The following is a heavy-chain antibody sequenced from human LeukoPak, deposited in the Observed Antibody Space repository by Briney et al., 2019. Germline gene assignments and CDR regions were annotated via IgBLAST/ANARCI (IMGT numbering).Heavy chain of an antibody. CDR3: ARDQEGFDY. J-gene: IGHJ4*02. V-gene: IGHV1-46*01. CDR1: GGTFSSYA. Sequence: ASVKVSCKASGGTFSSYAISWVRQAPGQGLEWMGMIYPRDGSTSYAQKFQGRVTVTRDTSTSTVHMELSGLRSEDTAVYYCARDQEGFDYWGQGTLVTVSS. CDR2: IYPRDGST.